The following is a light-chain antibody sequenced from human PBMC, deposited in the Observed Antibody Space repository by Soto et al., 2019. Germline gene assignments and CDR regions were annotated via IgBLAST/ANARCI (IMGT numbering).Light chain of an antibody. CDR3: QQYGNSPPIT. CDR1: QYINTR. Sequence: EIVLTRSPATLSSFPGDRATLSCRASQYINTRLAWYQHRPGQAPRLLIYQTSIRAAGIPARFSASGTGTDFTLTISRLEPEDFAVYYCQQYGNSPPITFGGGTKVDIK. J-gene: IGKJ4*01. CDR2: QTS. V-gene: IGKV3-20*01.